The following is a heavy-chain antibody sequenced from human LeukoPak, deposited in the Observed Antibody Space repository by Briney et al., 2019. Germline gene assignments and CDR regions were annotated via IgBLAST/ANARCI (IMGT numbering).Heavy chain of an antibody. CDR2: IIPIFGTA. J-gene: IGHJ4*02. Sequence: AGTVSCTSSGCTFSSYAISWVRQAPGQGLEWMGGIIPIFGTANYAQKFQGRVTITADESTSTAYMELSSLRSEDTAVYYCARSSRIAVAVHPYYFDYWGQGTLFTVSS. V-gene: IGHV1-69*13. CDR1: GCTFSSYA. CDR3: ARSSRIAVAVHPYYFDY. D-gene: IGHD6-19*01.